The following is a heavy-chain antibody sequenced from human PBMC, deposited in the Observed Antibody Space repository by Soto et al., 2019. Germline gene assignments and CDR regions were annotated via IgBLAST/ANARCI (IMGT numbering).Heavy chain of an antibody. D-gene: IGHD5-12*01. CDR3: AREKGYISGPKNFDS. CDR1: GGSVSSGDYF. V-gene: IGHV4-30-4*01. Sequence: TLSLTCTVSGGSVSSGDYFWSWIRQPPGKGLEWIGYIYDSGSSYYNPSLKSRVTMSVDTSKNQLSLKLRSVTAADTAMYYCAREKGYISGPKNFDSWGQGTLVTVSS. J-gene: IGHJ4*02. CDR2: IYDSGSS.